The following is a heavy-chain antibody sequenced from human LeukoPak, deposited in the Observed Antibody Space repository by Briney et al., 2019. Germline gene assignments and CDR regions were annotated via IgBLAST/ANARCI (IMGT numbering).Heavy chain of an antibody. CDR2: ISSSSSYI. D-gene: IGHD3-16*02. CDR3: AREPTYDYIWGSYRPNWFDP. CDR1: GFTFSDFN. J-gene: IGHJ5*02. Sequence: GGSLRLSCAASGFTFSDFNMNWVRQAPGKGLEWVSSISSSSSYIYYADSVKGRFTISRDNAKNSLYLQMNSLRAEDTAVYYFAREPTYDYIWGSYRPNWFDPWGQGTLVTVSS. V-gene: IGHV3-21*01.